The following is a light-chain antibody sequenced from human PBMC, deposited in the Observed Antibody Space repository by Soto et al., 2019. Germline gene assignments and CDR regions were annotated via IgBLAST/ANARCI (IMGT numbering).Light chain of an antibody. CDR1: QTVASNY. V-gene: IGKV3-20*01. Sequence: VLTQSPGTLSLSPGERVTLSCRASQTVASNYFAWYQQKPGQAPRLLMNGASSRATGVPARFSGSGSGTDFTLTISRLEPEDFAVYYCQQHTNSRWTFGQGTRVDI. CDR2: GAS. CDR3: QQHTNSRWT. J-gene: IGKJ1*01.